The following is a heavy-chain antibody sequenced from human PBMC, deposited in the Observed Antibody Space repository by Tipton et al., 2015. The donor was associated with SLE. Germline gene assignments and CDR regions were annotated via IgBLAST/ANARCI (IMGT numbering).Heavy chain of an antibody. CDR3: ARAGGGDSNWFDP. V-gene: IGHV4-34*12. CDR1: GDSLSGQY. CDR2: VFRGGST. J-gene: IGHJ5*02. D-gene: IGHD2-21*01. Sequence: TLSLTCSVYGDSLSGQYWSWIRQPPGKGLEWIGEVFRGGSTNYSPSLESRVTISVDTSKNQFSLKLSSVTAADTAVYYCARAGGGDSNWFDPWGQGTLVTVSS.